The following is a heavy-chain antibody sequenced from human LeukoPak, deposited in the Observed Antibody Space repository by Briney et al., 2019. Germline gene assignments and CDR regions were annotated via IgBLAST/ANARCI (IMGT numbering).Heavy chain of an antibody. V-gene: IGHV3-30*02. CDR2: IRYDGSNK. CDR1: GFTFGSYG. CDR3: AMMSLTPFDY. J-gene: IGHJ4*02. Sequence: PGGSLRLSCAASGFTFGSYGMHWVRQAPGKGPEWVAFIRYDGSNKYYADSVKGRFTISRDNSKNTLYLQMNSLRAEDTAVYYCAMMSLTPFDYWGQGTLVTVSS.